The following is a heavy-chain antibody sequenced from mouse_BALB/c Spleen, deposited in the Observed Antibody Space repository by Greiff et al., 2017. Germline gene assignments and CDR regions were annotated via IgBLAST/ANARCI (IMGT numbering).Heavy chain of an antibody. V-gene: IGHV5-6-4*01. D-gene: IGHD2-4*01. CDR1: GFTFSSYT. CDR3: TRDPAMITTEYYFDY. CDR2: ISSGGSYT. J-gene: IGHJ2*01. Sequence: EVQVVESGGGLVKPGGSLKLSCAASGFTFSSYTMSWVRQTPEKRLEWVATISSGGSYTYYPDSVKGRFTISRDNAKNTLYLQMSSLKSEDTAMYYCTRDPAMITTEYYFDYWGQGTTLTVSS.